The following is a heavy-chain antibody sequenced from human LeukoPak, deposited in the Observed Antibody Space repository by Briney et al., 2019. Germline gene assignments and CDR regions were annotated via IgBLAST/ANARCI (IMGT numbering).Heavy chain of an antibody. D-gene: IGHD6-6*01. J-gene: IGHJ4*02. CDR2: INHSGST. Sequence: SETLSLTCAVYGGSFSGYYWSWIRQPPGKGLEWIGEINHSGSTNYNPSLKSRVTISVDTSKNQFSLKLSSVTPADTAVYYCARVKYVYSSSFDYWGQGTLVTVSS. CDR1: GGSFSGYY. V-gene: IGHV4-34*01. CDR3: ARVKYVYSSSFDY.